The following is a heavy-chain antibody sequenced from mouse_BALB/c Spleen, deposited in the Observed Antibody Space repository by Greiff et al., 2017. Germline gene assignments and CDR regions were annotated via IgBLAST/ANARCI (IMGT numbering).Heavy chain of an antibody. CDR3: ARDDYGYDAFAY. CDR2: ISYDGSN. CDR1: GYSITSGYY. Sequence: DVKLQESGPGLVKPSQSLSLTCSVTGYSITSGYYWNWIRQFPGNKLEWMGYISYDGSNNYNPSLKNRISITRDTSKNQFFLKLNSVTTEDTATYYCARDDYGYDAFAYWGQGTLVTVSA. V-gene: IGHV3-6*02. J-gene: IGHJ3*01. D-gene: IGHD2-2*01.